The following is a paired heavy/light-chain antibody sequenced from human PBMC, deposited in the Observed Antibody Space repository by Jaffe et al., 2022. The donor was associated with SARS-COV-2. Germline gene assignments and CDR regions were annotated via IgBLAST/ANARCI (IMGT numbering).Heavy chain of an antibody. V-gene: IGHV5-10-1*03. CDR2: IDPSDSYA. J-gene: IGHJ6*02. Sequence: EVQLVQSGTEVKKPGESLRLSCKASGYTFRDYWITWVRQMPGKGLEWMGRIDPSDSYAHYSPSSQGHVTITADKSINTAFLQWSSLRASDTAIYYCARVRIRLNRLSYYNMDVWGQGTTVIVSS. D-gene: IGHD3-10*02. CDR3: ARVRIRLNRLSYYNMDV. CDR1: GYTFRDYW.
Light chain of an antibody. Sequence: DIVMTQSPLSLPVTPGEPASISCGSSQSLLRTDGHNYLDWYLQKPGQSPQLLIYLGSNRASGVPDRFSGSGAGSNFKLRISRVEAEDVGVYYCMQALQTPTFGQGTRLEIK. CDR2: LGS. J-gene: IGKJ5*01. CDR1: QSLLRTDGHNY. CDR3: MQALQTPT. V-gene: IGKV2-28*01.